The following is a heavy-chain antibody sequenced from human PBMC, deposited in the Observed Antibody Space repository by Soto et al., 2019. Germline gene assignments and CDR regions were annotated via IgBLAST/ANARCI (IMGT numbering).Heavy chain of an antibody. CDR3: ARDIAGIAAGEGPLDY. J-gene: IGHJ4*02. Sequence: QVQLVESGGGVVQPGRSLRLSCAASGFTFSSYGMHWVRQAPGKGLEWVAVIWYDGSNKYYADSVKGRFTISRDNSKNTLDLQMNGLGAEDTAVYYCARDIAGIAAGEGPLDYWGQGTLVTVSS. V-gene: IGHV3-33*01. CDR1: GFTFSSYG. CDR2: IWYDGSNK. D-gene: IGHD6-13*01.